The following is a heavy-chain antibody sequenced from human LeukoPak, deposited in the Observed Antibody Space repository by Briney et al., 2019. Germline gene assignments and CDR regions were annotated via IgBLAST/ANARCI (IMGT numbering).Heavy chain of an antibody. D-gene: IGHD2-2*01. Sequence: SETLSLTCTVSACSISSGYYWGWIRQPPGKGLEWIGSIYHSGSTYYNPSLKSRVTISIDTSKNQFSLNLTSVTAADTAVYYCARQYDYWGQGTLVTVSS. CDR1: ACSISSGYY. J-gene: IGHJ4*02. CDR2: IYHSGST. V-gene: IGHV4-38-2*02. CDR3: ARQYDY.